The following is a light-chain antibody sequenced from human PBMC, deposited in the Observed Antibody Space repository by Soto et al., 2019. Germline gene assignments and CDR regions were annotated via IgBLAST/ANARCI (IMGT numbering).Light chain of an antibody. Sequence: ERVMTQSPATLSVSPGERATLSCRASHTISSSYLAWYQQKPGQAPRLLMYGISRRATGIPDRFSGSGSGTDFTLTISRLEPEDFAVYYCQQYGSSGTFGQGTKVDIK. J-gene: IGKJ1*01. CDR3: QQYGSSGT. CDR1: HTISSSY. V-gene: IGKV3-20*01. CDR2: GIS.